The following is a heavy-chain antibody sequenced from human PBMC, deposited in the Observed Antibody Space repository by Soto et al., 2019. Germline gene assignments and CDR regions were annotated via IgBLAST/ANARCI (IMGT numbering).Heavy chain of an antibody. CDR3: AKHYASGKRYFDY. CDR2: IDNSGSTT. J-gene: IGHJ4*02. CDR1: TFTFGRYA. V-gene: IGHV3-23*05. Sequence: EVQLLESGGGLVQPGGSLRLSCVASTFTFGRYAMNWVRQAPGKGLEWVSTIDNSGSTTYYADSVKGRFTISRDSSKDTLYLEMNSLRAEDTAVYVCAKHYASGKRYFDYWGPGTLVTVSS. D-gene: IGHD3-10*01.